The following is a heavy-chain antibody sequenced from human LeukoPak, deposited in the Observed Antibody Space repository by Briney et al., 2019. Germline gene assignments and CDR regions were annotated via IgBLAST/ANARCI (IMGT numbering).Heavy chain of an antibody. Sequence: QAGGSLRLTCAASGFTFSSYEMNWVRQAPGKGLEWVSYISSSGSTIYYADSVKGRFTISRDNAKNSLYLQMNSLRAEDTAVYYCASGYEDFDYWGQGTLVTVSS. CDR2: ISSSGSTI. D-gene: IGHD5-12*01. J-gene: IGHJ4*02. CDR1: GFTFSSYE. V-gene: IGHV3-48*03. CDR3: ASGYEDFDY.